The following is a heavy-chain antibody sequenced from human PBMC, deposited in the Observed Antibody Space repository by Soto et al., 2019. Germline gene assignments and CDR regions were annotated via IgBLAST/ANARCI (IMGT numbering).Heavy chain of an antibody. D-gene: IGHD4-17*01. J-gene: IGHJ4*02. CDR1: GFTFSDYY. Sequence: QVQLVESGGGLVKPGGCLRLSCAASGFTFSDYYMSWIRQAPGKGLEWVSYISSSSSYTNYADSVKGRFTISRDNAKNSLYLQMTSLRAEDTAVYYCARDLRDYAAGGGTSYFDYWGQGTLVTVSS. CDR2: ISSSSSYT. V-gene: IGHV3-11*05. CDR3: ARDLRDYAAGGGTSYFDY.